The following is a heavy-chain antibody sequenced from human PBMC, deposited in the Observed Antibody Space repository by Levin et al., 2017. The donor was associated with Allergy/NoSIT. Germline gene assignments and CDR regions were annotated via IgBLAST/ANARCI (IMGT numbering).Heavy chain of an antibody. J-gene: IGHJ6*02. CDR2: ISYDGSNK. V-gene: IGHV3-30*18. CDR3: AKGGYSSSWYSSGYYYYDGMDV. D-gene: IGHD6-13*01. CDR1: GFTFSSYG. Sequence: GGSLRLSCAASGFTFSSYGMHWVRQAPGKGLEWVAVISYDGSNKYYADSVKGRFTISRDNSKNTLYLQMNSLRAEDTAVYYCAKGGYSSSWYSSGYYYYDGMDVWGQGTTVTVSS.